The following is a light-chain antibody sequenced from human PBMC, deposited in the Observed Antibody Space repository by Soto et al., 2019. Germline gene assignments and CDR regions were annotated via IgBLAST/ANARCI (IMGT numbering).Light chain of an antibody. V-gene: IGKV1-27*01. CDR1: QGISTY. CDR3: QKYNSAPWT. CDR2: AAS. Sequence: DIPMTQSPSSLSASVGDRVTITCRASQGISTYLAWYQQKPGKVPQILISAASAVHSGVPSRFSGSGSGTDFTLTISSLQPEDAATYYCQKYNSAPWTFGQGTKVEIK. J-gene: IGKJ1*01.